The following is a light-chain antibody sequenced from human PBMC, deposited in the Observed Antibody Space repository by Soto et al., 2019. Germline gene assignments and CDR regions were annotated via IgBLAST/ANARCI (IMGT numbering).Light chain of an antibody. Sequence: QSVLTQPPSVSGAPGQRVTISCTGSSSNIGAGYDVHWYQQLPGTDPKLLIFVNINRPSGVPDRFSGSKSGTSASLAITGLGAEDEADYYCQSYDSSLSGYVFGTGTKVTVL. V-gene: IGLV1-40*01. J-gene: IGLJ1*01. CDR3: QSYDSSLSGYV. CDR1: SSNIGAGYD. CDR2: VNI.